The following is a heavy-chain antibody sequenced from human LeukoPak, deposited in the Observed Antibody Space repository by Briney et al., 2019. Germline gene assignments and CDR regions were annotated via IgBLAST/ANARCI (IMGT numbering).Heavy chain of an antibody. CDR2: IIPIFGTA. V-gene: IGHV1-69*13. CDR3: AKSRADSSSWYANYYYYYMDV. J-gene: IGHJ6*03. Sequence: SVKVSCKASGYTFTSYGISWVRQAPGQGLEWMGGIIPIFGTANYAQKFQGRVTITADESTSTAYMELSSLRSEDTAVYYCAKSRADSSSWYANYYYYYMDVWGKGTTVTVSS. CDR1: GYTFTSYG. D-gene: IGHD6-13*01.